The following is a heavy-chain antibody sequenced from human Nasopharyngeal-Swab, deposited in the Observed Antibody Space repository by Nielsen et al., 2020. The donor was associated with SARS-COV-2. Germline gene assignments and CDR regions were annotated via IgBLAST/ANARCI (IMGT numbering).Heavy chain of an antibody. D-gene: IGHD3-22*01. V-gene: IGHV3-23*01. CDR3: ARANTYYFQSGGSSHFDY. CDR2: ISGSGGST. Sequence: GGSLRLSCAAPGFTFSSYAMNWVRQAPGKGLEWVSAISGSGGSTYYADSMKGRFTISRDNSKNTLYLQMNSLRAGDTAVYYCARANTYYFQSGGSSHFDYWGQGTLVTVSS. CDR1: GFTFSSYA. J-gene: IGHJ4*02.